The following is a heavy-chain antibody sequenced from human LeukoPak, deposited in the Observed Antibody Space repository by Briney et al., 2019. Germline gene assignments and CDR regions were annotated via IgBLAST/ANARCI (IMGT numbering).Heavy chain of an antibody. CDR2: IYHSGRT. CDR1: GYSISSGYY. J-gene: IGHJ4*02. V-gene: IGHV4-38-2*02. Sequence: SETLSLTCTVSGYSISSGYYWGWTRQPPGKGLEWIGSIYHSGRTFYNPSLKSRVTISLDTSKNQFSLKLTSVTAADTAVYYCARRSSGWYRYDYWGQGTLVTVSS. CDR3: ARRSSGWYRYDY. D-gene: IGHD6-19*01.